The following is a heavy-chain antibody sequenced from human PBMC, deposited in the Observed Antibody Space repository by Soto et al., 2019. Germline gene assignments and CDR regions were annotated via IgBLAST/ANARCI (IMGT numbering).Heavy chain of an antibody. J-gene: IGHJ5*02. CDR1: GFSLSTSGVG. CDR2: IYWDDDK. V-gene: IGHV2-5*02. CDR3: AHTLAVAGAVFNWFDP. Sequence: QITLKESGPTLVKPTQTLTLTCTFSGFSLSTSGVGVGWIRQPPGKALEWLALIYWDDDKRYSPSLKSRLTITKDTSKTQVVLTMTNMDPVDTATYYCAHTLAVAGAVFNWFDPWGQGTLVTVSS. D-gene: IGHD6-19*01.